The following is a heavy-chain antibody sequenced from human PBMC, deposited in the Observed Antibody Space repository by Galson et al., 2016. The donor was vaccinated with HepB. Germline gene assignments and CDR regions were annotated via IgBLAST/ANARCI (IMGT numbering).Heavy chain of an antibody. V-gene: IGHV3-7*01. D-gene: IGHD3-10*01. Sequence: SLRLSCAASGFTFNAHWMNWVRQAPGKGLEWVANIRGDGIVSYYAESVRGRFTISRDNAKNSLSLQMNGLRVDETAVYYCPREMTGSYFDWGQGALVTVSS. CDR2: IRGDGIVS. J-gene: IGHJ4*02. CDR3: PREMTGSYFD. CDR1: GFTFNAHW.